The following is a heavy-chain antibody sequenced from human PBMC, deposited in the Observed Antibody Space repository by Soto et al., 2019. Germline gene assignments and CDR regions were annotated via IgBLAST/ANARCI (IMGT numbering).Heavy chain of an antibody. CDR3: AREDDGMDV. V-gene: IGHV4-38-2*02. J-gene: IGHJ6*02. CDR2: IFHSGNS. Sequence: LETLSLTCAVSGSSMSGFYWGWVRQPPGKGLEWIGSIFHSGNSYYNPSLKSRDILSVDTSKNQFSLNLTAAIAADTAVYYCAREDDGMDVWGQGTTVTVSS. CDR1: GSSMSGFY.